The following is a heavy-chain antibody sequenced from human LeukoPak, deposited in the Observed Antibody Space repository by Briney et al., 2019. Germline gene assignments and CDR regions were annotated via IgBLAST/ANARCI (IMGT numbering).Heavy chain of an antibody. CDR3: VFIRSGWSILY. J-gene: IGHJ4*02. Sequence: RASVKVSCKASGYTFTSYAMNWVRQAPGQGLEWMGWINTNTGNPTYAQGFTGRFVFSLDTSVSTAYLQISTLKAEDTALYYCVFIRSGWSILYWGQGTLVTVSS. D-gene: IGHD6-19*01. CDR1: GYTFTSYA. V-gene: IGHV7-4-1*02. CDR2: INTNTGNP.